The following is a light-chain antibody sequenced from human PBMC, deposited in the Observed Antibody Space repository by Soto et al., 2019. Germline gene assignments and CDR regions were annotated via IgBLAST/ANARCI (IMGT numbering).Light chain of an antibody. CDR2: EVN. V-gene: IGLV2-14*01. Sequence: QSVLTQPASVSGSPGQSITISCTGTSSDFGAYTSVSWYQHHPGKAPKVIIYEVNKRPSGISNRFSGSKSVNTASLTISGLQPDDEAHYYCSSYTSDNRDYVFGTGTKV. CDR3: SSYTSDNRDYV. CDR1: SSDFGAYTS. J-gene: IGLJ1*01.